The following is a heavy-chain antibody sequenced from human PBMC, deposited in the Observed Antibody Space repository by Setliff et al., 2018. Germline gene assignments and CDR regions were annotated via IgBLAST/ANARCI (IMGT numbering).Heavy chain of an antibody. CDR2: TYYGGNT. J-gene: IGHJ4*02. D-gene: IGHD1-26*01. CDR3: ARGSGSFPFDY. Sequence: SETLSLTCTVSGASISGNSYYWAWIRQPPGKGLEWIASTYYGGNTYYNPSLKSRVSISLDTSKNQFSLRLTSLTAADTAVYYCARGSGSFPFDYWGLGTLVTVSS. V-gene: IGHV4-39*07. CDR1: GASISGNSYY.